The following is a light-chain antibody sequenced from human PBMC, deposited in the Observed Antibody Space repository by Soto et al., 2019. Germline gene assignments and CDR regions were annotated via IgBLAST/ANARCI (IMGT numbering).Light chain of an antibody. V-gene: IGKV3-20*01. CDR2: RAS. Sequence: EIVLTQSPGTLSLSPGERATLSCRASQSVSNNYVAWYQHKPGQAPRLLIYRASSRATGIPDRFSGSGSGTDFTLTISRLEPVDFAVYYCQQYGSRSRYTFGQGTKLEIK. CDR1: QSVSNNY. CDR3: QQYGSRSRYT. J-gene: IGKJ2*01.